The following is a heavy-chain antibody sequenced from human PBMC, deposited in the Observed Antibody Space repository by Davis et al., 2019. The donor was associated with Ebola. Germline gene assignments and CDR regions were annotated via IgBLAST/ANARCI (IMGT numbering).Heavy chain of an antibody. V-gene: IGHV1-8*01. CDR2: MNPNSGNT. Sequence: ASVKVSCKASGYTFTSYDINWVRQATGQGLEWMGWMNPNSGNTGYVQKFQGRVIMTGDTSTTTAYMELNSLRSEDTAVYYCARRRSSRTATITYFDYWGQGTLVTVSS. D-gene: IGHD5-12*01. CDR3: ARRRSSRTATITYFDY. J-gene: IGHJ4*02. CDR1: GYTFTSYD.